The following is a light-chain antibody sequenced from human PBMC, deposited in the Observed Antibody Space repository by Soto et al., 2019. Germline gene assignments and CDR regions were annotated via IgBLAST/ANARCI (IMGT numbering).Light chain of an antibody. CDR2: GVS. CDR3: QHYNSYSEA. Sequence: DIVLTQSPGTLSLSPGERATLSCRASQSISSSYLAWYQQKPGQAPRLLIHGVSTRATGIPDRFSGSGSGTDFTLTISRLEPEDFATYYCQHYNSYSEAFGQGTKVEL. J-gene: IGKJ1*01. V-gene: IGKV3-20*01. CDR1: QSISSSY.